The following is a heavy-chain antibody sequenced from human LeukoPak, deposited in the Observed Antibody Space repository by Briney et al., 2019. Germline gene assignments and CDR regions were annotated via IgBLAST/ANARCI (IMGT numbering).Heavy chain of an antibody. CDR1: GFSFRDFS. CDR3: AKDKSNHGDYGMDV. J-gene: IGHJ6*02. V-gene: IGHV3-43*02. D-gene: IGHD1-14*01. Sequence: GGSLRLSCAASGFSFRDFSMHWVRQVPGKGLEWVSLISGDGGVTHYADSWRGRFTISRDNSKNSLYLQMNSLRTEDTALYYCAKDKSNHGDYGMDVWGPGITGAVSS. CDR2: ISGDGGVT.